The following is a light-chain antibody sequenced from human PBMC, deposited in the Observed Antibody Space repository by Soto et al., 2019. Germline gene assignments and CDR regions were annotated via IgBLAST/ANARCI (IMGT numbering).Light chain of an antibody. CDR3: QSYDSSLSGGVV. Sequence: QSVLTQPPSVSGAPGQSVTISCTGSSSNIGAGYDVHWYQQLPGTAPKLLIYGNSNRPSGVPDRFSGSKSGTSASLAITGLQAEDEADYYCQSYDSSLSGGVVFGGGTKLTVL. V-gene: IGLV1-40*01. CDR1: SSNIGAGYD. CDR2: GNS. J-gene: IGLJ2*01.